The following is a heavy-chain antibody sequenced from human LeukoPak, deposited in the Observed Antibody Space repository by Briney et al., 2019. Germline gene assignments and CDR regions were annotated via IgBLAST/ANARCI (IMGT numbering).Heavy chain of an antibody. V-gene: IGHV3-23*01. J-gene: IGHJ3*02. D-gene: IGHD3-22*01. Sequence: GGSLRLSCAASGFTFSSYAMSWVRQAPGKGLEWVSTISGSGGSTYYADSVKGRFTISRDNAKNSLYLQMNSLRDEDTAVYYCARAITMIDLDAFDIWGQGTMVTVS. CDR1: GFTFSSYA. CDR3: ARAITMIDLDAFDI. CDR2: ISGSGGST.